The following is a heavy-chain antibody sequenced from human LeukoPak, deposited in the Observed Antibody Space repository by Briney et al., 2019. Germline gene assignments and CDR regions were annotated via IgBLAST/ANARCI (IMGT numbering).Heavy chain of an antibody. V-gene: IGHV4-61*02. D-gene: IGHD2-2*01. CDR1: AGSISGGSYY. Sequence: SETLSLTCPVSAGSISGGSYYWSWIRQPAGKGLEWIGRIYVSGSTNYNPSLKSRVTISVDTAKNQFSLKLSSVTAADTAVYYCAASAAPLIYYYYNYMDVWGKGTTVTVSS. CDR2: IYVSGST. CDR3: AASAAPLIYYYYNYMDV. J-gene: IGHJ6*03.